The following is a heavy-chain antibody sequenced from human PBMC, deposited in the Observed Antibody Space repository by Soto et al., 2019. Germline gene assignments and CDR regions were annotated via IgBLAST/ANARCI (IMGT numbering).Heavy chain of an antibody. V-gene: IGHV3-23*01. Sequence: EVQLLESGGGLQRGGGSLDPSLPPPGFPFSSLALNWVRQPPGRGWEWVAVIHGSGGNTYYADSVKGRFTISRDNSENTVYLQMSSLRAGDTAVYYCARGKDRDTVTTFDYWGQGTLVTVSS. J-gene: IGHJ4*02. CDR1: GFPFSSLA. CDR3: ARGKDRDTVTTFDY. CDR2: IHGSGGNT. D-gene: IGHD4-17*01.